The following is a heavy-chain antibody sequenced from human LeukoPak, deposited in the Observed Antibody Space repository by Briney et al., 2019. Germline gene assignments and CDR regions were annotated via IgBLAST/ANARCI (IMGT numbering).Heavy chain of an antibody. Sequence: ASVKVSCKASGYTFTGLYMHWVRQAPGQGLEWMGWINPNSGGTNYAQMFQGRVTMTRDTSISTAYMELSRLRSDDTAVYYCARGRMGYGDSDYWGQGTLVTVSS. D-gene: IGHD4-17*01. V-gene: IGHV1-2*02. CDR2: INPNSGGT. CDR1: GYTFTGLY. J-gene: IGHJ4*02. CDR3: ARGRMGYGDSDY.